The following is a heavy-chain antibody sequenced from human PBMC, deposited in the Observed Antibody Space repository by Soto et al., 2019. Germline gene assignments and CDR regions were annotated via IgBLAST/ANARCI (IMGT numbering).Heavy chain of an antibody. V-gene: IGHV1-69*13. CDR1: GGTFSSYA. CDR3: ARGRTMIDNYNWFDP. CDR2: IIPIFGTA. D-gene: IGHD3-22*01. Sequence: SVKVSCKASGGTFSSYAISWVRQAPGQGLEWMGGIIPIFGTANYAQKFQGRVTITADESTSTAYMEPSSLRSEDTAVYYCARGRTMIDNYNWFDPWGQGTLVTVSS. J-gene: IGHJ5*02.